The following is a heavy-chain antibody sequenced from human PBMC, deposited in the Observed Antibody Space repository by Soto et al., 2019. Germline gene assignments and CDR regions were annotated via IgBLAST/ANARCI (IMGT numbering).Heavy chain of an antibody. D-gene: IGHD4-17*01. J-gene: IGHJ4*02. CDR3: AHSGRADDSGYYGPAVVDY. CDR1: GFSLSTRGVG. Sequence: QITLKESGPTLMKPTQTLTMTCTFSGFSLSTRGVGVGWIGQTPEKALEWRALISWNDDKGYSPSLKSRLTITKDTSKNQVVLTMTNMDPVDTATYYCAHSGRADDSGYYGPAVVDYWGQGTLVTVSS. CDR2: ISWNDDK. V-gene: IGHV2-5*01.